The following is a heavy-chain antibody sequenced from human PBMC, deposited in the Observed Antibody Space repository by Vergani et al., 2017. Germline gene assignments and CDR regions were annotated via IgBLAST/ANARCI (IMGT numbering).Heavy chain of an antibody. Sequence: EVQLVESGGGLVQPGGSLRLSCAASGFTFSSYWMSWVRQAPGKRLERVANIKQDGSEKYYVDSVKGRFTISRDNAKNSLYLQMNSLRAEDTAVYYCASLVVVPASSXFDYWGQGTLVTVSS. D-gene: IGHD2-2*01. CDR3: ASLVVVPASSXFDY. J-gene: IGHJ4*02. CDR1: GFTFSSYW. V-gene: IGHV3-7*03. CDR2: IKQDGSEK.